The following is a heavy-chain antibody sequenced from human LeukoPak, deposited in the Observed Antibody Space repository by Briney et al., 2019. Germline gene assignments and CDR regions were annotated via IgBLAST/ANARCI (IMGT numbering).Heavy chain of an antibody. Sequence: SETLSLTCTVSGGSISSSSYYWGWIRQPPGKGLEWIGSIYYSGSTYYNPSLKSRVTISVDASKNQFSLKLSSVTAADTAVYYCARQIRPGLRYFEDYYGMDVWGQGTTVTVSS. V-gene: IGHV4-39*01. D-gene: IGHD3-9*01. CDR3: ARQIRPGLRYFEDYYGMDV. CDR1: GGSISSSSYY. J-gene: IGHJ6*02. CDR2: IYYSGST.